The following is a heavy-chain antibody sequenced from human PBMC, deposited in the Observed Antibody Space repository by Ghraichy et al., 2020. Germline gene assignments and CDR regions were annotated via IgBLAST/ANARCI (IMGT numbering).Heavy chain of an antibody. CDR3: ARGKILWFGESGFDY. Sequence: GGSLRLSCAASGFTFSSYAMHWVRQAPGKGLEWVAVISYDGSNKYYADSVKGRFTISRDNSKNTLYLQMNSLRAEDTAVYYCARGKILWFGESGFDYWGQGTLVTVSS. V-gene: IGHV3-30-3*01. J-gene: IGHJ4*02. CDR1: GFTFSSYA. D-gene: IGHD3-10*01. CDR2: ISYDGSNK.